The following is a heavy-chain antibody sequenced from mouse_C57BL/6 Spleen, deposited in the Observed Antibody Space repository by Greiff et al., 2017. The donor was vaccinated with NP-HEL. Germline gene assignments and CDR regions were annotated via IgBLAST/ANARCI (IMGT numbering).Heavy chain of an antibody. CDR1: GFTFSDYG. CDR3: AGGYHWFAY. CDR2: ISSGSSTI. D-gene: IGHD2-2*01. J-gene: IGHJ3*01. Sequence: EVKLVESGGGLVKPGGSLKLSCAASGFTFSDYGMHWVRQAPEKGLEWVAYISSGSSTIYYADTVKGRFTISRDNAKNTLYLQMTSLRSEDTAMYYCAGGYHWFAYWGQGTLVTVSA. V-gene: IGHV5-17*01.